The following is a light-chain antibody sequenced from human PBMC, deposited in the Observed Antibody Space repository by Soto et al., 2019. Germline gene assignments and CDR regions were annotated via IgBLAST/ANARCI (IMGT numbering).Light chain of an antibody. CDR1: QSVRNN. CDR2: DAS. V-gene: IGKV3-15*01. Sequence: DIVMTQSPATLSVSPWERATLSCRASQSVRNNLAWYQQKPGQAPRLLIYDASTRATGIPARFSGSGSGTEFTLTISSLQSEDFAVYYCQQYHNWLTFGGGTKVDI. CDR3: QQYHNWLT. J-gene: IGKJ4*01.